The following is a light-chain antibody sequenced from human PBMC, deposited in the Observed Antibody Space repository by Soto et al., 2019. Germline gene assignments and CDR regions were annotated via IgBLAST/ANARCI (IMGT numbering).Light chain of an antibody. CDR1: QTVSNSY. Sequence: EIVLTQSPGTLSLSPGERATLSCRASQTVSNSYIAWYHQKPGQAPRLLIYGASSRATGIPDRFSGSGSGTDFILTISRLEPEDFAVYYCQQYGSSPWTFGQGTKVEI. J-gene: IGKJ1*01. CDR2: GAS. CDR3: QQYGSSPWT. V-gene: IGKV3-20*01.